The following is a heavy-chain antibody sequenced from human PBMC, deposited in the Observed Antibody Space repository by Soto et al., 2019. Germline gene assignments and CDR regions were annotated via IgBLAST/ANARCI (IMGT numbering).Heavy chain of an antibody. J-gene: IGHJ4*02. CDR3: ASSMGRGGNDY. CDR2: IKTDGSEK. CDR1: GFTFSDYW. Sequence: EVQLVESGGGLVQPGGSLRLSCAASGFTFSDYWMSWVRQAPGKGLECVANIKTDGSEKYYVDPVKGRFTISRDHAKNSLYLQMNSLIAEDTAVYYCASSMGRGGNDYWGQGTLVAVSS. D-gene: IGHD3-10*01. V-gene: IGHV3-7*05.